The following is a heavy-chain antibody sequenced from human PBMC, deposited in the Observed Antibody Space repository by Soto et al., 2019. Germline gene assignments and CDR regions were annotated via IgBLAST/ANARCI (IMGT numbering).Heavy chain of an antibody. CDR1: GFSFGSYA. Sequence: SGESLKISCAASGFSFGSYALSWVRQAPGKGLEWVSTISGSDGKTFYADSVKGRFSISRDTSQSTLYLQMNSLRADDTAMYYCARWSYLDYWGQGTRVTVSS. J-gene: IGHJ4*02. D-gene: IGHD3-3*01. CDR2: ISGSDGKT. V-gene: IGHV3-23*01. CDR3: ARWSYLDY.